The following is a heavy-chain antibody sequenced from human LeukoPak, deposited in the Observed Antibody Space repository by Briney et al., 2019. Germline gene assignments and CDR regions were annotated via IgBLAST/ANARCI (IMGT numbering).Heavy chain of an antibody. D-gene: IGHD3-10*01. Sequence: ASVKVSCKASGYTFTSYGISWVRQAPGQGLEWMGWIGAYNGNTNYAQKLQGRVTMTTDTSTSTAYMELRSLRSDDMAVYYCARDKGYYYGSGSYYTCWFDPWGQGTLVTVSS. CDR2: IGAYNGNT. V-gene: IGHV1-18*03. CDR3: ARDKGYYYGSGSYYTCWFDP. J-gene: IGHJ5*02. CDR1: GYTFTSYG.